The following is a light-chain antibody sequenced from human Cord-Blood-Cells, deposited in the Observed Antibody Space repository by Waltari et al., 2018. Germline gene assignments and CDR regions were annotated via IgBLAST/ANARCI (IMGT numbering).Light chain of an antibody. CDR3: SSYTSSSTYV. J-gene: IGLJ1*01. V-gene: IGLV2-14*01. CDR1: SSDVGGYNY. Sequence: QSALTQPASVSGSPGQSLTISCAGTSSDVGGYNYVSWYQQHPGQAPKLMIYEVRNRPSGVSNRFSGSKSGNTASLTISGLQAEDEADYYCSSYTSSSTYVFGTGTKVTVL. CDR2: EVR.